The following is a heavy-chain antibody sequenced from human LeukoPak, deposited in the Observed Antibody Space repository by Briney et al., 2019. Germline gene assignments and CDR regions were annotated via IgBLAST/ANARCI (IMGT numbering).Heavy chain of an antibody. Sequence: SETQSLTCTVSGGSLSGYYWSCIRQTPGKGLEWIGYIYSSGTTNYNRSLQSRVIISLDTPKNQFSLSVTSVTAADTAMYFCARRISSWNVYIDKWGQGIQVTVSS. D-gene: IGHD1-1*01. J-gene: IGHJ4*02. CDR3: ARRISSWNVYIDK. V-gene: IGHV4-4*09. CDR2: IYSSGTT. CDR1: GGSLSGYY.